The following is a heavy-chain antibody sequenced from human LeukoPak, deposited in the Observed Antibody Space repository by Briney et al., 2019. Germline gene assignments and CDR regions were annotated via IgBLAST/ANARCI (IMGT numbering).Heavy chain of an antibody. D-gene: IGHD1-20*01. CDR2: ITRSSTST. CDR3: ARDNWNDAPGGFDP. CDR1: GFTFSSYS. J-gene: IGHJ5*02. Sequence: GGSLRLSCAPSGFTFSSYSMNWVRQAPGKGLEWVSSITRSSTSTYYTHSVRGRFTISRDNAKNSLYLQMNRLRAEETAVYYCARDNWNDAPGGFDPWGQGTLVTVSS. V-gene: IGHV3-21*01.